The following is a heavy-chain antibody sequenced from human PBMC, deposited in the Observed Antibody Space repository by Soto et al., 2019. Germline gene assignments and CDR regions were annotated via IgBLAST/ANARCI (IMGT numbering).Heavy chain of an antibody. CDR3: ARHNPRDNWNYDY. Sequence: SETLSLRSTVPGGSIIGFFWSCIRHPPGKGLEWIGYVYYSRSTHYNPPLKCRLTISQHTSKNQFSLKLSSVAAADAVLYYCARHNPRDNWNYDYWGHGALLTVYS. J-gene: IGHJ4*01. D-gene: IGHD1-7*01. CDR2: VYYSRST. CDR1: GGSIIGFF. V-gene: IGHV4-59*08.